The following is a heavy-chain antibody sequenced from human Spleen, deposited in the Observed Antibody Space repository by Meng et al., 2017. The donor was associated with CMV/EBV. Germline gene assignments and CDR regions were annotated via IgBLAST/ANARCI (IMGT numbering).Heavy chain of an antibody. CDR2: ITPILGTS. V-gene: IGHV1-69*05. CDR1: FSHFA. J-gene: IGHJ4*02. CDR3: ARGSYDNVWGTYRGYYFDY. D-gene: IGHD3-16*02. Sequence: FSHFALTWIRQAPGQGLECVGGITPILGTSNYAQKFQGRVTITTDVSANTAYMELSSLRSEDTAVYYCARGSYDNVWGTYRGYYFDYWGQGTLVTVSS.